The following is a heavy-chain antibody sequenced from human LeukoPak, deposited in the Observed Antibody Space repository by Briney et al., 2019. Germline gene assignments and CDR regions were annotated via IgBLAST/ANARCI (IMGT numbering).Heavy chain of an antibody. CDR1: GGSISSYY. J-gene: IGHJ4*02. CDR2: IYYSGST. V-gene: IGHV4-59*01. CDR3: ARGDSSGYYDY. Sequence: PAETLSLTCTVSGGSISSYYWSWIRQPPGKGLEWIGYIYYSGSTNYNPSLKSRVTISVDTSKNQFSLKLSSVTAADTAVYYCARGDSSGYYDYWGQGTLVTVSS. D-gene: IGHD3-22*01.